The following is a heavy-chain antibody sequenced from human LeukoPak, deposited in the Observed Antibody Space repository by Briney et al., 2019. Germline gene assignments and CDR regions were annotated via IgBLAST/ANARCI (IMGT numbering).Heavy chain of an antibody. CDR1: GDSISSDDYY. V-gene: IGHV4-30-4*08. CDR3: ARANYYDRSGYTPLDC. D-gene: IGHD3-22*01. CDR2: ISYSGST. J-gene: IGHJ4*02. Sequence: PSETLSLTCTVSGDSISSDDYYWSWIRQPPGKGLEWIGYISYSGSTYYNPSLKSRVTISVDTSKNQFSLKLSSVTAADMAVYYCARANYYDRSGYTPLDCWGQGTLVTVSS.